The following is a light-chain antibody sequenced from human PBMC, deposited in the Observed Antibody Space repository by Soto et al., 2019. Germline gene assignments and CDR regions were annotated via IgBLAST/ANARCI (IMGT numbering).Light chain of an antibody. Sequence: DGGMAESPDSLAVSLRERPALNLLPIQSLFSSSNNKNYLAWFQQKPGQSPKLLIYWASTRESGVPDRFSGSGSGTDFTLTISSVQAEDAAVYYCQQYSSSPGTFGQGTKVDIK. V-gene: IGKV4-1*01. CDR3: QQYSSSPGT. CDR2: WAS. J-gene: IGKJ1*01. CDR1: QSLFSSSNNKNY.